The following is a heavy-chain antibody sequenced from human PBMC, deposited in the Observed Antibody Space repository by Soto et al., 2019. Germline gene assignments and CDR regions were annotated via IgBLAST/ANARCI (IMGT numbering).Heavy chain of an antibody. V-gene: IGHV1-24*01. D-gene: IGHD6-19*01. CDR3: ATLTGYSSGWYVPAFGY. J-gene: IGHJ4*02. CDR2: FDPEDGET. CDR1: GYTLTEFS. Sequence: GASVKVSCTVSGYTLTEFSMHWVRQAPGKGLEWMGGFDPEDGETIYAQKFQGRVTMTEDTSTDTAYMELSSLRSEDTAVYYCATLTGYSSGWYVPAFGYWGQGTLVTVSS.